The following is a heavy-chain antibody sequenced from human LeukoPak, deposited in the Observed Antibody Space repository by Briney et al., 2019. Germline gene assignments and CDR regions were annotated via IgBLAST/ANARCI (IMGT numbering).Heavy chain of an antibody. Sequence: GGSLRLSCAASGFTFSSYAMSWVRQAPGKVLEWVSAISGSGGSTYYADSVKGRFTISRDNAKNSLYLQMNSLRAEDTAVYYCARDKHCSGGSCYWGSMYYYYYYMDVWGKGTTVTVSS. V-gene: IGHV3-23*01. D-gene: IGHD2-15*01. J-gene: IGHJ6*03. CDR1: GFTFSSYA. CDR3: ARDKHCSGGSCYWGSMYYYYYYMDV. CDR2: ISGSGGST.